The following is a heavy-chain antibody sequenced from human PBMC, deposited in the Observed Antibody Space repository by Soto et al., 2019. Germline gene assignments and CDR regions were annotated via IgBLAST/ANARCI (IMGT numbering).Heavy chain of an antibody. V-gene: IGHV3-74*01. CDR1: GFTFSSYW. J-gene: IGHJ3*02. D-gene: IGHD6-6*01. CDR3: AREGGQLDQLNIDAFDI. Sequence: GGSLRLSCAASGFTFSSYWMHWVRQAPGKGLVWVSRINSDGSSTSYADSVKGRFTISRDNAKNTLYLQMNSLRAEDTAVYYCAREGGQLDQLNIDAFDIWGQGTMVTVSS. CDR2: INSDGSST.